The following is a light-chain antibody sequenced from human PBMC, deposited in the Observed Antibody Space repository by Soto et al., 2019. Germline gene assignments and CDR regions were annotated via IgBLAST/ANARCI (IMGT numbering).Light chain of an antibody. CDR2: EVT. J-gene: IGLJ2*01. CDR3: SSYTSINTVL. CDR1: NTDVGGYNY. V-gene: IGLV2-14*01. Sequence: QSALTQPAFVSGSPGQSITISCTGTNTDVGGYNYVSWYQQHPGKAPKLMLYEVTNRPSGISRRFSGSKSGNTASLTISGLQPEDEADYYCSSYTSINTVLFGGGTKLTVL.